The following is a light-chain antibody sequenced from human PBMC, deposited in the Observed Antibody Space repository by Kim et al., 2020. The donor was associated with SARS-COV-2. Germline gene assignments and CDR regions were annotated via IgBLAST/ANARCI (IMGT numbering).Light chain of an antibody. CDR1: QSLSGW. V-gene: IGKV1-5*01. CDR2: DAS. Sequence: DIKMTQSPSTLSASVGDRVTITCRASQSLSGWLAWHQQKPGKAPKLLIYDASSLEPGVPSRFSGSGSGTEFTLTISSLQPDDFATYYCQQYRGSSVTFGQGTKVDIK. J-gene: IGKJ1*01. CDR3: QQYRGSSVT.